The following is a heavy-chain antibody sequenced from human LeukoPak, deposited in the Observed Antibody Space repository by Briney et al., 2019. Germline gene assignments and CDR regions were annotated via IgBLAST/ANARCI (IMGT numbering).Heavy chain of an antibody. CDR3: ARGWARKLSTTGTTGGMDV. J-gene: IGHJ6*01. V-gene: IGHV4-34*01. CDR1: GGSFSGYY. D-gene: IGHD1-1*01. CDR2: INHSGST. Sequence: SETLSLTCAVSGGSFSGYYWSWIRQPPGKGLEWIGEINHSGSTNYNPSLKSRVTISVDTSKNQFSLKLSPVSAADTAVYYCARGWARKLSTTGTTGGMDVWGKRTTVT.